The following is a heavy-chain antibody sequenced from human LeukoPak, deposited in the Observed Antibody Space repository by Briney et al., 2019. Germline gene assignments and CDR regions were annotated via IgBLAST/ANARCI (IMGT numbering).Heavy chain of an antibody. J-gene: IGHJ4*02. CDR1: GESFSGYY. D-gene: IGHD2-2*03. V-gene: IGHV4-34*01. CDR3: AKKGGYCSSTSCYMVGNYFDY. CDR2: INHSGST. Sequence: PSETLSLTCAVYGESFSGYYWSWIRQPPGKGLEWIGEINHSGSTNYNPSLKSRVTISVDTSKNQFSLKLSSVTAADTAVYYCAKKGGYCSSTSCYMVGNYFDYWGQGTLVTVSS.